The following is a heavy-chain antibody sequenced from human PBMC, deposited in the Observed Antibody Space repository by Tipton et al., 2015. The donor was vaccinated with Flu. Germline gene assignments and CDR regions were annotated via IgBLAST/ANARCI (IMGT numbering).Heavy chain of an antibody. CDR3: ARGHSYYYDGGAFDI. CDR2: IYYSGST. CDR1: GGSISSSSYH. J-gene: IGHJ3*02. V-gene: IGHV4-39*07. Sequence: TLSLTCTVSGGSISSSSYHWGWIRQPPGKGLEWIGSIYYSGSTYYNPSLKSRVTISVDTSKNQFSLKLRSVTAADTAAHYCARGHSYYYDGGAFDIWGQGTMVTVSS. D-gene: IGHD3-22*01.